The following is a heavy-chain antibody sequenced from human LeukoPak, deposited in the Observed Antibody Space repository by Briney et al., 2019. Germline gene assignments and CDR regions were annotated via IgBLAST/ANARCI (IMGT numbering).Heavy chain of an antibody. J-gene: IGHJ6*02. D-gene: IGHD4-17*01. CDR3: VGGDYYYYYGMDV. CDR1: GFTFSCYA. V-gene: IGHV3-23*01. CDR2: ISASGGST. Sequence: PGGSLRLSCAASGFTFSCYAMSWVRQAPGKGLEWASSISASGGSTYCADSVKGRFTISRDNSKNTLYLQMNSLRAEDTAVYYCVGGDYYYYYGMDVWGQGTTVTVSS.